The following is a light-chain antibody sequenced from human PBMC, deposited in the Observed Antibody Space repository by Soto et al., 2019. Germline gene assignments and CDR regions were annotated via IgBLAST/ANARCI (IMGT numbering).Light chain of an antibody. J-gene: IGLJ1*01. CDR3: SSYTSSSIDYA. CDR2: EVS. CDR1: SSDVGGYNY. Sequence: QSALTQPASVSGSPGQSITISCTGTSSDVGGYNYVSWYQQHPGKAPKLMIYEVSNRPSGVSNRFSGSKSGNTASLTISGLQAEDEADYYCSSYTSSSIDYAFGTGTKLTAL. V-gene: IGLV2-14*01.